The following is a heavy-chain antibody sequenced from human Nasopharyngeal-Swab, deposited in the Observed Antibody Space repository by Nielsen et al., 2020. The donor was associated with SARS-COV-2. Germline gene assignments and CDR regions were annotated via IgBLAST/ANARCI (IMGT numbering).Heavy chain of an antibody. Sequence: SAKDTCKASGGTISSDAISRGRQAPGQGLEGRGGIIPIFGTANYAQKFQGRVTITADESTSTAYMELSSLRSEDTAVYYCARFYDYVWGSCPQWTAFDIWGQGTMVTVSS. D-gene: IGHD3-16*01. V-gene: IGHV1-69*13. CDR2: IIPIFGTA. CDR1: GGTISSDA. J-gene: IGHJ3*02. CDR3: ARFYDYVWGSCPQWTAFDI.